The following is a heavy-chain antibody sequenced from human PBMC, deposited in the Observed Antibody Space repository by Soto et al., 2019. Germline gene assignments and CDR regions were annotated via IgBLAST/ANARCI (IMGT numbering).Heavy chain of an antibody. J-gene: IGHJ4*02. CDR2: IYRSGTT. D-gene: IGHD1-26*01. CDR1: NFSISSGHY. Sequence: SETLSLTCVVSNFSISSGHYLVLIRQSPGKGLEWIASIYRSGTTSYNPSLKSRVTISVDPSKNQFSLMLTAVTAADTAVYYCARTHSGSYYSVFNYWGRGSLVTVSS. V-gene: IGHV4-38-2*01. CDR3: ARTHSGSYYSVFNY.